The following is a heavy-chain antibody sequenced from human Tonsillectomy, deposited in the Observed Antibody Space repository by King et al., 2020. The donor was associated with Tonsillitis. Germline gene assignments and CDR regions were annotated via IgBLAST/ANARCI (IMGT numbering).Heavy chain of an antibody. CDR3: ARYRGYCSSTSWYTRGYFHH. D-gene: IGHD2-2*02. CDR1: GYTFTGYY. CDR2: INPNSGGT. V-gene: IGHV1-2*02. J-gene: IGHJ1*01. Sequence: VQLVESGAEVKKPGASVKVSCKASGYTFTGYYMHWVRQAPGQGLEWMGRINPNSGGTNYAQKFQGRVTMTRDTSISTAYMELSRLRSDDTAVYYCARYRGYCSSTSWYTRGYFHHWGQGTLDTVSS.